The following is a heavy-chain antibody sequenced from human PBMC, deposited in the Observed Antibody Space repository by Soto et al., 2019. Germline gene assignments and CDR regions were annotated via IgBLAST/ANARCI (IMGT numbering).Heavy chain of an antibody. J-gene: IGHJ6*02. CDR3: ARERSLGIYYYYGMDV. V-gene: IGHV3-33*01. CDR1: GFTFSTYA. Sequence: QVQLVESGGGVVQPGRSLRLSCAASGFTFSTYAMHWVRQAPGKGLEWVAVIWYDGSNKFYADSVKGRFTISRDNSKNTLYLQMNSLRAEDTAVYYFARERSLGIYYYYGMDVWGQGTTVTVSS. D-gene: IGHD1-20*01. CDR2: IWYDGSNK.